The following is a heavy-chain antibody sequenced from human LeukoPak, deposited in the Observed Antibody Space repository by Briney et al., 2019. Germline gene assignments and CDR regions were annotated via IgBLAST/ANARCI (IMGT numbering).Heavy chain of an antibody. CDR2: MNPNSGNT. V-gene: IGHV1-8*01. CDR1: GYTFSSND. D-gene: IGHD1-26*01. CDR3: ARGRGSYLTIYYFDY. J-gene: IGHJ4*02. Sequence: ASVKVPCKASGYTFSSNDINWVRQATGQGLEWMGWMNPNSGNTGYAQKFLGRVTMTRNTSISTAYMELNSLRSEDTAVYYCARGRGSYLTIYYFDYWGQGTLVTVSS.